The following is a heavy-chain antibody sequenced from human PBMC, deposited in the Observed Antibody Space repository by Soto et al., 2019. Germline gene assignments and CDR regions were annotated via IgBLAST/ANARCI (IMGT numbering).Heavy chain of an antibody. V-gene: IGHV4-59*01. CDR1: GGSISNYY. CDR2: IFYSGST. CDR3: ARDSENSNYGSPMDV. J-gene: IGHJ6*02. Sequence: SETLYLTCTVSGGSISNYYWSWIRQPPGRGLEWIGHIFYSGSTNYNPALKSRVTISVDTSKSQFSLKLSSVTAADTAVYYCARDSENSNYGSPMDVWGQGTTVTVSS. D-gene: IGHD4-4*01.